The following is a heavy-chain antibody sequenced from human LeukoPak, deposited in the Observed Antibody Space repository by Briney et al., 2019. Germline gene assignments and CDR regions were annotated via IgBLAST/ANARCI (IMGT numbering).Heavy chain of an antibody. J-gene: IGHJ6*03. CDR1: GFTFTSSA. Sequence: ASVKVSCKASGFTFTSSAMQWVRQARGQRLEWIGWIVVGSGNTNYAQKFQERVTITRDMSTSTVYMELSSLRSEDTAVYYCARLARYSWSPISPLYYYYYMDVWGKGTTVTVSS. D-gene: IGHD1-26*01. CDR3: ARLARYSWSPISPLYYYYYMDV. V-gene: IGHV1-58*02. CDR2: IVVGSGNT.